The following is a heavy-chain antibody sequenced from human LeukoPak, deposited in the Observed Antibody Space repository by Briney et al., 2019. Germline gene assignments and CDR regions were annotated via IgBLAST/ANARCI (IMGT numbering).Heavy chain of an antibody. D-gene: IGHD2-2*02. CDR3: ATHCSSTSCYNHY. J-gene: IGHJ4*02. CDR2: ISYDGSNK. CDR1: GFTFSSYA. V-gene: IGHV3-30*04. Sequence: GGSLRLSCAASGFTFSSYAMHWVRQAPGKGLEWVAVISYDGSNKYYADSVKGRFTISRDNSKNTLYLQMNSLRAKDTAVYYCATHCSSTSCYNHYWGQGTLVTVSS.